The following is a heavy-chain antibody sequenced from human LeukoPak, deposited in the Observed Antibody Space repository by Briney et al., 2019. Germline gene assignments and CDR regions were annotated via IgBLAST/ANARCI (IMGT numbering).Heavy chain of an antibody. CDR2: INSDGSST. Sequence: PGGSLRLSCAASGFTFSSYWMHWVRQAPGKGLVWFSRINSDGSSTSYADSVKGRFTISRDNAKNTLYLQMNSLRAEDTAVYYCARAGSSWYYTAGAFDIWGQGTMVTVSS. CDR3: ARAGSSWYYTAGAFDI. CDR1: GFTFSSYW. J-gene: IGHJ3*02. D-gene: IGHD6-13*01. V-gene: IGHV3-74*01.